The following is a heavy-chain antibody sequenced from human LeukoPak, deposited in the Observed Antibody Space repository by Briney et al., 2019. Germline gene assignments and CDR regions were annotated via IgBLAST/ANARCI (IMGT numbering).Heavy chain of an antibody. Sequence: ASVKVSCKASGYTFTSYGISWVRQAPGQGLEWMGWISAYNGNTNYAQKLQGRVTMTADTSTSTAYMELRSLRSDDTAVYYCARDKWRAEYSSSCFQHWGQGTLVTVSS. J-gene: IGHJ1*01. CDR3: ARDKWRAEYSSSCFQH. CDR2: ISAYNGNT. D-gene: IGHD6-6*01. V-gene: IGHV1-18*01. CDR1: GYTFTSYG.